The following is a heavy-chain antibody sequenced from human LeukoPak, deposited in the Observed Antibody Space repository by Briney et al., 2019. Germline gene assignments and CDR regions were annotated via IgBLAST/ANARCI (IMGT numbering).Heavy chain of an antibody. V-gene: IGHV3-74*01. CDR2: LRSDGTT. Sequence: GGSLRLSCEASGFTFSNSWMHWVRQTPGKGLVWVSCLRSDGTTTYAESVKGRFTISRDSAKNTLYLQMNSLRADDTAVYYCARDGSYKFDYWGQGTLVTVSP. CDR3: ARDGSYKFDY. D-gene: IGHD1-26*01. J-gene: IGHJ4*02. CDR1: GFTFSNSW.